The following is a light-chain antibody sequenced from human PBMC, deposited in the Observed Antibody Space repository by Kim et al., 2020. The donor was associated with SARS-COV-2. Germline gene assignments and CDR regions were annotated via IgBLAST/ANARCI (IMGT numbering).Light chain of an antibody. Sequence: SYELTQPPSVSVSPGQTASITCSGDKSGDKYACWYQQKPGQSPVLVIYQDSKRPSGIPERVSGSNSGNTVTLTISGTQAMDEADYYCQAWDSSTHVFGGG. CDR3: QAWDSSTHV. CDR2: QDS. V-gene: IGLV3-1*01. CDR1: KSGDKY. J-gene: IGLJ3*02.